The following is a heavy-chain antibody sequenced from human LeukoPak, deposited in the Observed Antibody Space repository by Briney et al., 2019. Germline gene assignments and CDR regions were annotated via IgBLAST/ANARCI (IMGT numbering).Heavy chain of an antibody. CDR1: GYTFTYYY. Sequence: ASVKVSCKTSGYTFTYYYIHWVRQAPGQGLEWMGWINPNSGVTNYAQKFQGRVSMTGDTSNSTGYMELSRLTSDDTALYYCARRVGQQQGFDPWGQGTLVTVSS. D-gene: IGHD6-13*01. V-gene: IGHV1-2*02. CDR3: ARRVGQQQGFDP. J-gene: IGHJ5*02. CDR2: INPNSGVT.